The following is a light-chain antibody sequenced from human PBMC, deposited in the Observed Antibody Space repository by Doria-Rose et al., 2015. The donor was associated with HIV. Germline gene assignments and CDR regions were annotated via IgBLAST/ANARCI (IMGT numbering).Light chain of an antibody. CDR2: DGS. V-gene: IGKV3-20*01. CDR3: HQYGTSWT. J-gene: IGKJ1*01. Sequence: TQSPCTLSLSPGERATLSCRASQSFSSTYLAWYQQKPGQAPSLLIYDGSTRATGIPGRFSASGSGTDFTLTINRLEPEDFALYYCHQYGTSWTFGQGTKVEI. CDR1: QSFSSTY.